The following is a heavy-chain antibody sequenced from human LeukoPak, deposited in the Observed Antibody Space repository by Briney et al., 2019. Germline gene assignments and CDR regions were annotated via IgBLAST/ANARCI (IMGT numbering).Heavy chain of an antibody. V-gene: IGHV4-34*01. CDR2: INHSGSA. D-gene: IGHD3-10*01. J-gene: IGHJ4*02. CDR1: GGSFSDFY. Sequence: SETLSLTCAVYGGSFSDFYWTWIRQAPGKGLEWIGEINHSGSANYNPSLKSRITLSVDTSKNQFSLKMTSVTAADPAVYYCARDSSYTSSPTPPPLDFWGQGTLVTVSS. CDR3: ARDSSYTSSPTPPPLDF.